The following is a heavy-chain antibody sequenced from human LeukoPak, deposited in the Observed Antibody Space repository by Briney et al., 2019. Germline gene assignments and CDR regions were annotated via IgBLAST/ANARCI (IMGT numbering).Heavy chain of an antibody. D-gene: IGHD4-17*01. CDR3: ARVSNDIYGDYATHFDY. V-gene: IGHV1-8*01. J-gene: IGHJ4*02. Sequence: GASVKVSCKASGYTFTSYDINWVRQATGQGLEWMGWMNPNSGNTGYAQKFQGRVTMTRNTSISTAYMELSSLRSEDTAVYYCARVSNDIYGDYATHFDYWGQGTLVTVSS. CDR1: GYTFTSYD. CDR2: MNPNSGNT.